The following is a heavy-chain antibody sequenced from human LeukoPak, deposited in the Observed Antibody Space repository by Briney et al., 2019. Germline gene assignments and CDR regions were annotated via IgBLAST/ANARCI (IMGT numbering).Heavy chain of an antibody. D-gene: IGHD2-15*01. V-gene: IGHV3-11*06. Sequence: PGGSLRLSCAASGFTFSDFYMSWLRQAPGKGLEWVSYISGSSSYTNYADSVKGRFTISRDNAKNSLYLQMNSLRAEDTAVYYCARSELGYCSGGSCYSPFDYWGQGTLVTVSS. J-gene: IGHJ4*02. CDR2: ISGSSSYT. CDR3: ARSELGYCSGGSCYSPFDY. CDR1: GFTFSDFY.